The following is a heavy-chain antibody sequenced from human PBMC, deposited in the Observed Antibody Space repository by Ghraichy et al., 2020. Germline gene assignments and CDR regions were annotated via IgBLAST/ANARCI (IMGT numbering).Heavy chain of an antibody. J-gene: IGHJ4*02. CDR1: GFTFSSYG. CDR3: AVFWSGYQYYFDY. V-gene: IGHV3-30*02. D-gene: IGHD3-3*01. Sequence: GSLRLSCAASGFTFSSYGMHWVRQAPGKGLEWVAFIRYDGSNKYYADSVKGRFTISRDNSNNTLYLQMNSLRAEDTAVYYCAVFWSGYQYYFDYWGQGTLVTVSS. CDR2: IRYDGSNK.